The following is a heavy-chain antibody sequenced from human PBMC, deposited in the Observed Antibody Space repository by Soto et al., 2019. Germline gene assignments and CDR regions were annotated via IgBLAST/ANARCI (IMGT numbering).Heavy chain of an antibody. D-gene: IGHD3-10*01. CDR1: GFTFNNYA. CDR2: ISGGGDTT. Sequence: EVQLLESGGGLVQPGGSLRLSCAASGFTFNNYAMTWVRQAPGKGLEWGSAISGGGDTTSYADSVKGRFTVSRDGSKNTLYLQMSSLRAEATALYFCAKGRGGSGSLTPRVDFWGQGTLVTVSS. V-gene: IGHV3-23*01. J-gene: IGHJ4*02. CDR3: AKGRGGSGSLTPRVDF.